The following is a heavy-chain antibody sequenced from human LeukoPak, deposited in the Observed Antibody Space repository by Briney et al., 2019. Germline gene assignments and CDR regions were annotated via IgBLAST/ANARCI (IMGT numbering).Heavy chain of an antibody. J-gene: IGHJ3*02. D-gene: IGHD3-3*01. CDR1: GFTFSSYA. CDR3: ARVGLGITIFGVVKNAFDI. CDR2: ISYDGSNT. V-gene: IGHV3-30-3*01. Sequence: PGGSLRLSCAASGFTFSSYAMHWIRQAPGKGLEWVAAISYDGSNTYYADSVKGRFTISRDNFKSTLYLQMNSLRPEDTAVYYCARVGLGITIFGVVKNAFDIWGQGTMVTVSS.